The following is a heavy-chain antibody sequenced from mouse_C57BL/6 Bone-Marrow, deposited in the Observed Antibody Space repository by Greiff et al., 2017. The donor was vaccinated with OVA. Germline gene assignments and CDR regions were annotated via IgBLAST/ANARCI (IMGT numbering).Heavy chain of an antibody. CDR1: GFTFSSYA. D-gene: IGHD2-3*01. Sequence: DVMLVESGEGLVKPGGSLKLSCAASGFTFSSYAMSWVRQTPEKRLEWVAYISSGGDYIYYADTVKGRFTISRDNARNTLYLQMSSLKSEDTAMYYCTRDDDPWYFDVWGTGTTVTVSS. CDR3: TRDDDPWYFDV. J-gene: IGHJ1*03. CDR2: ISSGGDYI. V-gene: IGHV5-9-1*02.